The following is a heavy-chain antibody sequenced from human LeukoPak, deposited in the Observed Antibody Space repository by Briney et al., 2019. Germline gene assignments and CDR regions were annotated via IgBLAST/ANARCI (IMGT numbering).Heavy chain of an antibody. CDR1: GFTFSNYA. CDR3: AKLTRGYCSSTACPNWLDP. CDR2: ICDSGGTT. V-gene: IGHV3-23*01. D-gene: IGHD2-2*01. Sequence: GGSLRLSCAASGFTFSNYAMTGVRHAPGGGLEWVSAICDSGGTTYYAHSLKGRFTISRDNSKTTLYLQMNSLRAGDTAIYYCAKLTRGYCSSTACPNWLDPWGKGTLVTVPS. J-gene: IGHJ5*02.